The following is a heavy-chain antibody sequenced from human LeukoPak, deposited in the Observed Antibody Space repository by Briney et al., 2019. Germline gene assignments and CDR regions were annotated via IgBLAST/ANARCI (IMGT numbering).Heavy chain of an antibody. V-gene: IGHV1-2*02. CDR3: ARGRYYYDSSGYYFEY. CDR2: INPNSGGT. Sequence: ASVKVSCTASGYTFTVYYMHWVRQAPGQGLEWMGWINPNSGGTNYAQKFQGRVTMTRDTSISTAYRELSRLRSDDTAVYYCARGRYYYDSSGYYFEYWGQGTLVTVSS. J-gene: IGHJ4*02. CDR1: GYTFTVYY. D-gene: IGHD3-22*01.